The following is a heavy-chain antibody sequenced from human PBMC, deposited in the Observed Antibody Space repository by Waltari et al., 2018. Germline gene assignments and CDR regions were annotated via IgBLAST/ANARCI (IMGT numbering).Heavy chain of an antibody. CDR2: IRSKAYGETT. D-gene: IGHD4-17*01. V-gene: IGHV3-49*04. Sequence: DVELAESGGGLVQPGRSFSLSCTPPGFTLLDYYMIWVRQAPGQGLEWVGFIRSKAYGETTDYAASVRGRFTISRDDSKSIAYLQMNSLKTEDTAIYFCARDLMYGEHPLFDRWGQGTLVTVSS. CDR1: GFTLLDYY. J-gene: IGHJ5*02. CDR3: ARDLMYGEHPLFDR.